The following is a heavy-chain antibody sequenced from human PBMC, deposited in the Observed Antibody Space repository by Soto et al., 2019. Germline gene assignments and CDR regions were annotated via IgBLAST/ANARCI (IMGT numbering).Heavy chain of an antibody. V-gene: IGHV3-23*04. CDR2: ISASGGST. J-gene: IGHJ6*02. CDR1: KFAITSHV. CDR3: AKRTGDYYFYGLDA. Sequence: EVQMVESGGGLVKPGGSQRLSCKALKFAITSHVMTWVRQAPGKGLEWVSGISASGGSTFYADSVLGRFTISRDDTRNMVYLQMYSLRADDTAVYYCAKRTGDYYFYGLDAWGQGTTVVVSS. D-gene: IGHD7-27*01.